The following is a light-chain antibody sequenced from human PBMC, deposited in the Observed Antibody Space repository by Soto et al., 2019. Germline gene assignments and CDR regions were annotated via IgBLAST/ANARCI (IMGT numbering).Light chain of an antibody. Sequence: EIVMTQSPATLSVSPGERATLSCRASQSVSSNLAWYQQKPGQAPRLLIYGASTRATGIPARFSGSGSGTEFTLTISSLQSEDSAVYYCQQYNNWLLYTFRQGTKLEIK. CDR1: QSVSSN. CDR3: QQYNNWLLYT. J-gene: IGKJ2*01. V-gene: IGKV3-15*01. CDR2: GAS.